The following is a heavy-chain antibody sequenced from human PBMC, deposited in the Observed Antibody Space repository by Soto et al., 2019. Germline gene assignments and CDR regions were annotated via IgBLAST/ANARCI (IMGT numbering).Heavy chain of an antibody. V-gene: IGHV1-18*01. J-gene: IGHJ5*02. CDR3: ARVLNYDFWSGYYTRWFDP. CDR2: ISAYNGNT. CDR1: GYTFTSYG. Sequence: ASVKVSCKASGYTFTSYGISLLRQAPGQGLEWMGWISAYNGNTNYAQKLQGRVTMTTDTSTSTAYMELRSLRSDDTAVYYCARVLNYDFWSGYYTRWFDPWGQGTLVTVS. D-gene: IGHD3-3*01.